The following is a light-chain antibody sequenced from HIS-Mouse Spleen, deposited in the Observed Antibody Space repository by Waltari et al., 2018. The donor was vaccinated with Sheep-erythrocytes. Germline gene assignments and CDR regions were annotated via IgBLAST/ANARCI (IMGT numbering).Light chain of an antibody. CDR1: SSDVGGYNY. CDR2: DVS. CDR3: CSYAGSYNHV. V-gene: IGLV2-11*02. J-gene: IGLJ1*01. Sequence: QSALTQPRSVSGSPGQSVTISCTGTSSDVGGYNYVSWYQQHPGKAPKLMIYDVSKRPSGVPDRLSGSKSGNTASLTVAGLQAEDDADYYCCSYAGSYNHVFAPETKVTVL.